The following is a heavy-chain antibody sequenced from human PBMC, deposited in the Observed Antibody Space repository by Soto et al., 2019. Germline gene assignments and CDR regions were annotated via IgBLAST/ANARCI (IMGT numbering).Heavy chain of an antibody. J-gene: IGHJ6*02. CDR1: GFTFSGSA. V-gene: IGHV3-73*01. CDR3: TTSSSPYYYYGMDV. Sequence: GGSLRLSCAAYGFTFSGSAMHWVRQASGKGLEWVGRIRSKANSYATAYAASVKGRFTISRDDSKNTAYLQTNSLKTEDTAVYYCTTSSSPYYYYGMDVWGQGTTVTVSS. D-gene: IGHD6-6*01. CDR2: IRSKANSYAT.